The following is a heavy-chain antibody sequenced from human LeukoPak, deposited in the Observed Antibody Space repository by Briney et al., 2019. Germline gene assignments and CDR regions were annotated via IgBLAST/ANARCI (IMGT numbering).Heavy chain of an antibody. J-gene: IGHJ5*02. CDR2: ISAYNRAT. Sequence: ASVKVSCKASGNTFTSYDVNWVRQAPGQGLEWMGWISAYNRATNYAQKFQGRVTMTRDTSISTAYMELSRLRSDDTAVYYCARDLRYYYDSSGEPPCFDPWGQGTLVTVSS. V-gene: IGHV1-2*02. CDR1: GNTFTSYD. CDR3: ARDLRYYYDSSGEPPCFDP. D-gene: IGHD3-22*01.